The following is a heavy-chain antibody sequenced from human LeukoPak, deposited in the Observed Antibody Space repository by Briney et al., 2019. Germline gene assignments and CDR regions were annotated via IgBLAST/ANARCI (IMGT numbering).Heavy chain of an antibody. D-gene: IGHD2-2*01. CDR3: ARDGSQPYIVVVPAAMMGGLDY. CDR1: GYSISSGYY. V-gene: IGHV4-38-2*02. Sequence: KPSETLSLTCAVSGYSISSGYYWGWIRQPPGKGLEWIGSIYHSGSTYYNPSLKSRVTISVDTSKNQFSLKLSSVTAADTAVYYCARDGSQPYIVVVPAAMMGGLDYWGQGTLVTVSS. CDR2: IYHSGST. J-gene: IGHJ4*02.